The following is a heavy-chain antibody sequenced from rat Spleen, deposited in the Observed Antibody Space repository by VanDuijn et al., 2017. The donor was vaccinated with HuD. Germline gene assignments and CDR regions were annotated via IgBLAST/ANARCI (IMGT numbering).Heavy chain of an antibody. V-gene: IGHV5-7*01. CDR2: ISFDGRTT. CDR3: ARAYYDGTYY. CDR1: GFTFSHYD. J-gene: IGHJ2*01. Sequence: EVQLVESGGGLVQPGRSLKLSCAASGFTFSHYDMAWVRQAPKKGLEWVATISFDGRTTNHRDSVKGRFTISRDDAKNTLYLQMDSLRSEDTATYYCARAYYDGTYYWGQGVMVTVSS. D-gene: IGHD1-12*02.